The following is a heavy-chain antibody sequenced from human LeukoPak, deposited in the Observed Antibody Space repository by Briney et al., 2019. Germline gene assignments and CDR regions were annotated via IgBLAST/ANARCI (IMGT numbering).Heavy chain of an antibody. CDR1: GYSSTNYG. J-gene: IGHJ5*02. V-gene: IGHV1-18*01. CDR2: IHIYRGNT. D-gene: IGHD6-13*01. CDR3: ARDVGITVADSFDP. Sequence: ASVKVSCKASGYSSTNYGISWVRQAPGQGLEWMGWIHIYRGNTNYAQKFQGRVTMATDTSTSTVYMEVRGLRSDDTAMYYCARDVGITVADSFDPWGQGTLVTVSS.